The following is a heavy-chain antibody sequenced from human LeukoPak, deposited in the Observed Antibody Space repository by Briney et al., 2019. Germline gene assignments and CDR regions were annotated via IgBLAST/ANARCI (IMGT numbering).Heavy chain of an antibody. Sequence: SETLSLTCAVSGGSINSNNWWSWVRQPPGKGLEWIGEIYHGGSTNYNPSLKSRIAMSVDRSRNQFSLQLSSVTAADTAVYYCAKGEDYGSGTVHFASWGQGTLVTVSS. CDR1: GGSINSNNW. CDR2: IYHGGST. D-gene: IGHD3-10*01. J-gene: IGHJ4*02. V-gene: IGHV4-4*02. CDR3: AKGEDYGSGTVHFAS.